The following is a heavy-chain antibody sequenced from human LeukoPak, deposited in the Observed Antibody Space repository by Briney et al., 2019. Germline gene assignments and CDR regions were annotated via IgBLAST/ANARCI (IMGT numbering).Heavy chain of an antibody. J-gene: IGHJ3*02. CDR2: ISSSSSYI. CDR3: ARDHYVDTAMVAAFDI. CDR1: GFTFSSYS. V-gene: IGHV3-21*01. D-gene: IGHD5-18*01. Sequence: GGSLRLSCAASGFTFSSYSMTWVRPAPGKGLEWVSSISSSSSYIYYADSVKGRFTISRDNAKNSLYLQMNSLRAEDTAVYYCARDHYVDTAMVAAFDIWGQGTMVTVSS.